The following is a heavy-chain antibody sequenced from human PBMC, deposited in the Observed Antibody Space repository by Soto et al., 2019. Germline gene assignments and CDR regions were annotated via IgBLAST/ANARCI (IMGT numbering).Heavy chain of an antibody. CDR1: GFTFSSYA. CDR3: AKDNYLDYSDSSGYYPCYYYGLDV. D-gene: IGHD3-22*01. V-gene: IGHV3-23*01. J-gene: IGHJ6*02. CDR2: ISGSGDST. Sequence: GGSLRLSCAASGFTFSSYAMSWVRQAPGKGLEWVSAISGSGDSTYYADSVKGRFAISRDNSKNTLYLQMNSLRAEDTAVYYCAKDNYLDYSDSSGYYPCYYYGLDVWGQGTTVTVSS.